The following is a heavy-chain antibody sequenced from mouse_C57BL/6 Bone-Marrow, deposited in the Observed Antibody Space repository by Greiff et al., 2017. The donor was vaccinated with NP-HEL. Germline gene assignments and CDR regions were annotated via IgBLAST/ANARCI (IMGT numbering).Heavy chain of an antibody. Sequence: VQLQESGAELARPGASVKLSCKASGYTFTSYGISWVKQRTGQGLEWIGEIYPRSGNTYYNEKFKGKATLTADKSSSTAYMELRSLTSEDSAVYFCARQGAITAVHFDYWGQGTTLTVSS. V-gene: IGHV1-81*01. D-gene: IGHD1-1*01. CDR1: GYTFTSYG. J-gene: IGHJ2*01. CDR2: IYPRSGNT. CDR3: ARQGAITAVHFDY.